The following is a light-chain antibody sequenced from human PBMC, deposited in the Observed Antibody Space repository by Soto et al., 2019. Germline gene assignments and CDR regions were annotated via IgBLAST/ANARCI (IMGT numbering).Light chain of an antibody. Sequence: QSALTQPPSASGSPGQSVTISCTGTSSDVGGYNYVSWYLQHPGTAPKLLIYEVTKRPSGVPDRFSGSKSGNTASLTVSGLQAEDEADYYCSSYAGSPYYVFGTGTKRTVL. CDR1: SSDVGGYNY. CDR3: SSYAGSPYYV. CDR2: EVT. J-gene: IGLJ1*01. V-gene: IGLV2-8*01.